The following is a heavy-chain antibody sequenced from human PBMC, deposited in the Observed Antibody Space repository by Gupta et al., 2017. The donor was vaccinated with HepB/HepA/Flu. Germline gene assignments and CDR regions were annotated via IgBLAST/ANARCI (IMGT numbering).Heavy chain of an antibody. J-gene: IGHJ5*02. CDR3: ASGGTYGGT. V-gene: IGHV3-66*01. Sequence: QLVESVGGWVRPGGSLRLSCAASGFTVNNNHMRWVRQAPGKGLEWVSLIYSGGTTYYAESVKGRFTISRDKSKNTLYLQLNSLRDEDTAVYYCASGGTYGGTWGQGTLVTVSS. D-gene: IGHD1-26*01. CDR2: IYSGGTT. CDR1: GFTVNNNH.